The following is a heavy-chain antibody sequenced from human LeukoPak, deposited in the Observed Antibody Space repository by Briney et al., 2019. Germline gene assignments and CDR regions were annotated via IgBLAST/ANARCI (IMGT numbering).Heavy chain of an antibody. CDR1: GYSFSNWW. V-gene: IGHV5-51*01. Sequence: GESLKISCKASGYSFSNWWIGWVRQMPGKGLEWMGIIYPGDSDTTYRPSFQAQFPIPADKSITHAYLQWASLKASDPPMYYCVRFSDYWGQGTLVTVSS. CDR3: VRFSDY. J-gene: IGHJ4*02. CDR2: IYPGDSDT.